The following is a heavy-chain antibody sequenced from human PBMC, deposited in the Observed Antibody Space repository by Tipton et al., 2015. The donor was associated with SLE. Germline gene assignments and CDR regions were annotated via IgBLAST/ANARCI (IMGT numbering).Heavy chain of an antibody. J-gene: IGHJ4*02. D-gene: IGHD6-13*01. V-gene: IGHV4-59*08. Sequence: TLSLTCTVSGDPINIYHWSWIRLPPGKGLEWIGYTSYSGNTNYNPSLKSRVTMSIDTSKNQFSLRLRSVTAADTAVYYCARHRMMDSSSWAYYFDYWGQGTLVTVSS. CDR3: ARHRMMDSSSWAYYFDY. CDR1: GDPINIYH. CDR2: TSYSGNT.